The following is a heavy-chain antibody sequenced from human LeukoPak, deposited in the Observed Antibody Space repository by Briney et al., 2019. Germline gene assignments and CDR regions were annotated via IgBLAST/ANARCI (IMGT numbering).Heavy chain of an antibody. CDR2: ISSSADST. V-gene: IGHV3-23*01. CDR3: AKDRKRFLEWLLYQYYFDY. Sequence: PGGSLRLSCAASGFTFSNYAMSWVRQAPGKGLEWVSAISSSADSTYYADSVKGRFTISRDNSKNTLYLQMNSLRAEDTAVYYCAKDRKRFLEWLLYQYYFDYWGQGTLVTVSS. D-gene: IGHD3-3*01. CDR1: GFTFSNYA. J-gene: IGHJ4*02.